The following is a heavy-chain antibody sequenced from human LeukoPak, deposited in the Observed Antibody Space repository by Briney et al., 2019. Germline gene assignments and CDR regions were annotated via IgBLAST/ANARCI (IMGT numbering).Heavy chain of an antibody. CDR3: ARDSQVLLWFGEMKDAFDI. D-gene: IGHD3-10*01. CDR2: ISSSSSYI. CDR1: GFTFSSYS. J-gene: IGHJ3*02. Sequence: GGSLRLSCAASGFTFSSYSMNWVRQAPGKGLEWASSISSSSSYIYYADSVKGRFTISRDNAKNSLYLQMNSLRAEDTAVYYCARDSQVLLWFGEMKDAFDIWGQGTMVTVSS. V-gene: IGHV3-21*01.